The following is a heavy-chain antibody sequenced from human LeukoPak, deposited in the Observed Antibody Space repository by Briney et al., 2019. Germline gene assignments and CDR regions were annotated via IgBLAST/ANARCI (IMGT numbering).Heavy chain of an antibody. CDR3: ARVRNIAAAAYFDY. D-gene: IGHD6-13*01. Sequence: GASVKVSCKASGYTFTSYGISWVRQAPGQGLEWMGWISAYNGNTNYAQKLQDRVTMTTDTSTSTAYMELRSLGSDDTAVYYCARVRNIAAAAYFDYWGQGTLVTVSS. V-gene: IGHV1-18*01. CDR2: ISAYNGNT. J-gene: IGHJ4*02. CDR1: GYTFTSYG.